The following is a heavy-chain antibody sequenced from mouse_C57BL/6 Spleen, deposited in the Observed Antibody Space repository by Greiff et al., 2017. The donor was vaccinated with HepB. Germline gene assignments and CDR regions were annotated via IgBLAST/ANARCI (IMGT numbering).Heavy chain of an antibody. V-gene: IGHV1-80*01. CDR3: ARTPRGSSFFAY. D-gene: IGHD1-1*01. Sequence: QVQLQQSGAELVKPGASVKISCKASGYAFSSYWMNWVKQRPGKGLEWIGQIYPGDGDTNYNGKFKGKATLTADKSSSTAYMQLSSLTSEDSAVYFCARTPRGSSFFAYWGQGTLVTVSA. CDR1: GYAFSSYW. CDR2: IYPGDGDT. J-gene: IGHJ3*01.